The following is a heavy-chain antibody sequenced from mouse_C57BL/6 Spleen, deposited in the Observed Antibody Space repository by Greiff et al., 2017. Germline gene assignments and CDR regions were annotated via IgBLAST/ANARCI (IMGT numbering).Heavy chain of an antibody. CDR1: GYTFTSYT. J-gene: IGHJ1*03. V-gene: IGHV1-4*01. CDR3: ARNWDRWYFDV. CDR2: INPSSGYT. Sequence: QVHVKQSGAELARPGASVKMSCKASGYTFTSYTMHWVKQRPGQGLEWIGYINPSSGYTKYNQKFKDKATLTADKSSSTAYMQLSSLTSEDSAVYYCARNWDRWYFDVWGTGTTVTVSS. D-gene: IGHD4-1*01.